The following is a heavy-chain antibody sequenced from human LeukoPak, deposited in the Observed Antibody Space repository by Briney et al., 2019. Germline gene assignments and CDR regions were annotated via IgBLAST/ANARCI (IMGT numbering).Heavy chain of an antibody. V-gene: IGHV3-48*01. CDR2: ITFSSSII. CDR1: GFTFSSYS. CDR3: ARALYDSSGYYSHFDY. Sequence: GGSLRLSCAASGFTFSSYSMNWVRQAPGKGLEWVSYITFSSSIIYYADSVKGRFTISRDNAKNSLYLQMNSLRAEDTAVYYCARALYDSSGYYSHFDYWGQGTLVTVSS. D-gene: IGHD3-22*01. J-gene: IGHJ4*02.